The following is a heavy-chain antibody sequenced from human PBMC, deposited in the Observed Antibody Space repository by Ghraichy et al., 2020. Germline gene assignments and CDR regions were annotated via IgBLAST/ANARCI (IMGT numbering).Heavy chain of an antibody. CDR3: ARGPQYSGSDRRSFDF. CDR2: IYYSGSA. D-gene: IGHD5-12*01. Sequence: SETLSLTCAVSGGSISSGHHYWSWIRQRPGKGLEWIGFIYYSGSAYYNPSLESQVTISVDTSRNQFSLMLNSVTAADTAVYYCARGPQYSGSDRRSFDFWGQGTQVTVSS. J-gene: IGHJ4*02. V-gene: IGHV4-31*11. CDR1: GGSISSGHHY.